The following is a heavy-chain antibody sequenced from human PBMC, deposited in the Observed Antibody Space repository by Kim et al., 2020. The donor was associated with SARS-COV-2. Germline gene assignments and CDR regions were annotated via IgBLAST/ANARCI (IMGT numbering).Heavy chain of an antibody. CDR1: RFTFTSYD. CDR3: AIETGSASVWYFDL. J-gene: IGHJ2*01. V-gene: IGHV3-48*02. CDR2: ITSSSNRI. Sequence: GGSLRLSCAASRFTFTSYDMNWVRQAPGKGLEWISFITSSSNRIHYADSVKGRFTISRDNAKNSLYLQMDSLRDEDTAVYYCAIETGSASVWYFDLWGRGTLVTVSS. D-gene: IGHD3-10*01.